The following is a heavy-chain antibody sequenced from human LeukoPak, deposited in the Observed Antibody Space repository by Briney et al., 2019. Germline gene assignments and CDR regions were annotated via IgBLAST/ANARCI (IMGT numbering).Heavy chain of an antibody. CDR1: GFTFRTYA. V-gene: IGHV3-21*01. CDR2: ISSSTYYI. J-gene: IGHJ3*02. Sequence: GGSLRLSCAASGFTFRTYAMNWVRQAPGKGLEWVSSISSSTYYIYYADSVKGRFTLSRDNAKNSLYLQMNSLRADDSAFYYCVRIRAGAAEGAFDIWGQGTMVTGSS. CDR3: VRIRAGAAEGAFDI. D-gene: IGHD1-26*01.